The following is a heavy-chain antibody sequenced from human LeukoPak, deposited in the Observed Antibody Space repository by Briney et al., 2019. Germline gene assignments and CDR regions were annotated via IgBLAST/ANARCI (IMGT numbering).Heavy chain of an antibody. Sequence: ASVKVSCKASGYTFTGYYIHWVRQAPGQGLEWMGWINPNSGGTNYAQKFQGRVTMTTDTSTSTAYMELRSLRSEDTAMYYCARDNSVGDNAWWFDPWGQGTLVTVSS. CDR3: ARDNSVGDNAWWFDP. D-gene: IGHD1-26*01. J-gene: IGHJ5*02. CDR2: INPNSGGT. CDR1: GYTFTGYY. V-gene: IGHV1-2*02.